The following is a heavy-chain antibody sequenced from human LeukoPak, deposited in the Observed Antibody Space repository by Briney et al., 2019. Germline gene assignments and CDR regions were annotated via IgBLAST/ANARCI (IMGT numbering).Heavy chain of an antibody. D-gene: IGHD3-9*01. V-gene: IGHV3-20*01. J-gene: IGHJ4*02. CDR3: ARNLRYFDWLLPDY. CDR2: ISWNGGST. Sequence: GGSLRLSCAASGFTFDDYGMSWVRQAPGKGLEWVSGISWNGGSTGYADSVKGRFTISRDNAKNSLYLQMNSLRAEDTALYHCARNLRYFDWLLPDYWGQGTLVTVSS. CDR1: GFTFDDYG.